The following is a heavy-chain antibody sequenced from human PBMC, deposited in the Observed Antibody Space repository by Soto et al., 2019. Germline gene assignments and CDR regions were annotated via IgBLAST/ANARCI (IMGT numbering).Heavy chain of an antibody. V-gene: IGHV5-51*01. CDR1: GYRFKSYW. CDR3: VRGDVGDTFWDAFYFDY. Sequence: VQLVQSGAEVKKPGESLKISCKGSGYRFKSYWIGWVRQMPGKGPEWMGIIFPRDSDTRYSPSFQGRVTISADESISTAFLQWNTLKASDTAIYYCVRGDVGDTFWDAFYFDYWGQGTLVTVSS. CDR2: IFPRDSDT. D-gene: IGHD3-16*01. J-gene: IGHJ4*02.